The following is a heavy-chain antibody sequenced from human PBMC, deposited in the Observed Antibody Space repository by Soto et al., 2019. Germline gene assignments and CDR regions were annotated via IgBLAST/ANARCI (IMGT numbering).Heavy chain of an antibody. CDR1: GFTFSGSA. D-gene: IGHD6-19*01. V-gene: IGHV3-73*02. Sequence: EVQLVESGGGLVQPGGSLKLSCAASGFTFSGSAMHWVRQASGKGLEWVGRIRSKANSYATAYAASVKGRLTISRDDSKNTAYLQMNSLKTEDTAVYYCTRNGYSSGSDYWGQGTLVTVSS. J-gene: IGHJ4*02. CDR2: IRSKANSYAT. CDR3: TRNGYSSGSDY.